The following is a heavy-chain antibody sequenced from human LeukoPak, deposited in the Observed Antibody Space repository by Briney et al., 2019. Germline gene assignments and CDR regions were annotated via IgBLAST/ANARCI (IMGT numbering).Heavy chain of an antibody. Sequence: PGGSLRLSCAASGFTFSSYAMSWVRQAPGKGLEWVSAISGSGGSTYYADSVKGRFTISRDNSKNTLYLQMDSLRAEDTAVYYCAKVYSSGWYDGDAFANWGQGTMVTVSS. CDR3: AKVYSSGWYDGDAFAN. J-gene: IGHJ3*02. D-gene: IGHD6-19*01. CDR2: ISGSGGST. V-gene: IGHV3-23*01. CDR1: GFTFSSYA.